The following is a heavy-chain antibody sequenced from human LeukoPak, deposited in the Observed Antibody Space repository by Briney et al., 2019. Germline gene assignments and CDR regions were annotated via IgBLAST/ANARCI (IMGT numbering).Heavy chain of an antibody. CDR1: GGSTSSGDYY. D-gene: IGHD5-18*01. CDR3: ARADTAMVPFDY. Sequence: SQTLSLTCTVSGGSTSSGDYYWGWLRQPPGKGREWIGYIYYSASTYYNPSLKRRVTISVDTSKNQFSLKLSSVTAADTAVYYCARADTAMVPFDYWGQGTLVTVSS. CDR2: IYYSAST. V-gene: IGHV4-30-4*08. J-gene: IGHJ4*02.